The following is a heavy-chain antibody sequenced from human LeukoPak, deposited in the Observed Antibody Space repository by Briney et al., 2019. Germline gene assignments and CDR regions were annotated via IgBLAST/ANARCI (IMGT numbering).Heavy chain of an antibody. CDR2: TYYRSKWYN. V-gene: IGHV6-1*01. J-gene: IGHJ4*02. CDR1: GDSVSSNSAA. D-gene: IGHD6-6*01. CDR3: ARVGPLKYSSPSFDY. Sequence: SQTLSLTCAISGDSVSSNSAAWNWIRQSPSKGLEWLGRTYYRSKWYNDYAVSVKSRITINPDTSKNQFSLQLNSVTPEDTAVYYCARVGPLKYSSPSFDYWGKGTLVTVSS.